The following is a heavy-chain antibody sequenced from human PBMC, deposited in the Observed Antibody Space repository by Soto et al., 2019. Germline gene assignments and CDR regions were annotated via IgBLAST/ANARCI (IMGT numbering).Heavy chain of an antibody. CDR1: GYTFTSYG. V-gene: IGHV1-18*01. J-gene: IGHJ4*02. CDR2: ISAYNGNT. Sequence: QVQLVQYGAEVKKPGASVKVYCKASGYTFTSYGISWVRQAPGQGLEWMGWISAYNGNTNYAQKLQGRVTMTTDTSTSTAYMELRSLRSDDTAVYYCARDGQAYYYYSSGSTENDYWGQGTLVTVSS. D-gene: IGHD3-22*01. CDR3: ARDGQAYYYYSSGSTENDY.